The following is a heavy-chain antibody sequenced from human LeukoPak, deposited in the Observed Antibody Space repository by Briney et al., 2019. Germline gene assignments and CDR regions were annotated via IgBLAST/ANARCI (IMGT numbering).Heavy chain of an antibody. V-gene: IGHV1-2*02. Sequence: ASVKVSCKTSGYAFTGYFIHWVRQVPGQGLEWMGWLNHDSGSTKSAEKFQGRVTMTRDTSVSTAYMDLTSLKSDDAGLYYCARGLKNVFFSYYLDVWGKGTTVTVSS. CDR1: GYAFTGYF. D-gene: IGHD1-1*01. CDR3: ARGLKNVFFSYYLDV. CDR2: LNHDSGST. J-gene: IGHJ6*03.